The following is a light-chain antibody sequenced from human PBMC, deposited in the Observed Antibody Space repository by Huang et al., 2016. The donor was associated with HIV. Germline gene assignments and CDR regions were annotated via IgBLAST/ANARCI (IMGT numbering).Light chain of an antibody. V-gene: IGKV2-28*01. CDR3: MQGLQIPLT. Sequence: DIVMTQSPLSLPITPGEPASISCRSSQSLLHSSGYNYVDWYLQKPGQSPQLLIYLGSNRASGVPDRFSGSGSGTDFALKISGVEAEDVGVYYCMQGLQIPLTFGGGTKVEI. J-gene: IGKJ4*01. CDR2: LGS. CDR1: QSLLHSSGYNY.